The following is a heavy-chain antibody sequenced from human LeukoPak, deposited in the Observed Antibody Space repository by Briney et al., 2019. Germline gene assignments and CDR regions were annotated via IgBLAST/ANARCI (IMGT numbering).Heavy chain of an antibody. CDR3: ARAPSEVGGYYPEYFRH. D-gene: IGHD3-22*01. J-gene: IGHJ1*01. CDR2: IKSDGKT. CDR1: GFTFSRYW. V-gene: IGHV3-74*01. Sequence: GGSLRLSCEASGFTFSRYWMHWVRQAPGKRLVWVSRIKSDGKTNYADSVKGRFTISRDNAENTVSLQMDSLRAEDTGVYYCARAPSEVGGYYPEYFRHWGQGTLVTVSS.